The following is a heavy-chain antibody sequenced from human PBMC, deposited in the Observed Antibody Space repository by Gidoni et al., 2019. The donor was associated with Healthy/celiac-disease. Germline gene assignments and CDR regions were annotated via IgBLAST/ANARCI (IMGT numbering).Heavy chain of an antibody. V-gene: IGHV3-30*04. Sequence: QVQLVESGGGVVQPGRSLCLSCAASGFTFSSYAMHWVRQAPGKGLEWVAVISNDGSNKYYADSGKGRFTISRDNSKNTLYLQMNSLRAEDTAVYYCARDTAMASSGDYWGQGTLVTVSS. CDR3: ARDTAMASSGDY. D-gene: IGHD5-18*01. CDR2: ISNDGSNK. J-gene: IGHJ4*02. CDR1: GFTFSSYA.